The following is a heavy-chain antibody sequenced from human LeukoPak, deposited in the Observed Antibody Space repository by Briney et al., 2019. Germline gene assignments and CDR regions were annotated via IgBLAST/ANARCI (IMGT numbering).Heavy chain of an antibody. D-gene: IGHD4-23*01. CDR1: GFTFDDYA. V-gene: IGHV3-9*01. CDR2: ISWNSGSI. CDR3: AKDIGRGGVNDYGGSYYFDY. Sequence: GRSLRLSCAASGFTFDDYAMHWVRQAPGKGLEWVSGISWNSGSIGYADSVKGRFTIFRDNAKNSLYLQMNSLRAEDTALYYCAKDIGRGGVNDYGGSYYFDYWGQGTLVTVSS. J-gene: IGHJ4*02.